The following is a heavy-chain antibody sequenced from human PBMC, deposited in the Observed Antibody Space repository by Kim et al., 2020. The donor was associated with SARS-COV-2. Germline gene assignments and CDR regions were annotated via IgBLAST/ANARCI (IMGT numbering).Heavy chain of an antibody. CDR2: IHYSGYT. J-gene: IGHJ4*01. CDR3: ARTSGDGCY. V-gene: IGHV4-59*13. Sequence: SETLSLTCTVSGGSIPNYYWSWIRQPPGKGLEWIGYIHYSGYTSYNSSLKSRVTISVHTHKKQFSLKLRSVVAADTAVYYCARTSGDGCYWGHGILVTVSS. CDR1: GGSIPNYY. D-gene: IGHD2-21*02.